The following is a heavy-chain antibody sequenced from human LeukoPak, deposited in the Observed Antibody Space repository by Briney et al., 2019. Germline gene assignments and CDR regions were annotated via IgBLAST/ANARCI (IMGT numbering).Heavy chain of an antibody. CDR3: ARHVVAAAFDP. CDR1: GGSISSSSYY. J-gene: IGHJ5*02. Sequence: SETLSLTCTVSGGSISSSSYYWGWIRQPPGKGLEWIGSIYYSGSTYYNPSLKSRVTISVDTSKNQFSLKLSSVTAADMAVYYCARHVVAAAFDPWGQGTLVTVSS. D-gene: IGHD6-13*01. CDR2: IYYSGST. V-gene: IGHV4-39*01.